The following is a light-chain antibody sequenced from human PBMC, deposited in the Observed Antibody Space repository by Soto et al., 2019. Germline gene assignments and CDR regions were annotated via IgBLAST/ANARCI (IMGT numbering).Light chain of an antibody. CDR2: GAS. V-gene: IGKV3-20*01. CDR3: QQYGSSPWT. Sequence: EIVLTQSPGTLSLSPGERATLSCRASQSVSSSYLAWYQQKPGQAPRLLIYGASSRATGIPDRFSGSGSGTDFNLNISRLEPEDFAVYYCQQYGSSPWTFGQGTKV. J-gene: IGKJ1*01. CDR1: QSVSSSY.